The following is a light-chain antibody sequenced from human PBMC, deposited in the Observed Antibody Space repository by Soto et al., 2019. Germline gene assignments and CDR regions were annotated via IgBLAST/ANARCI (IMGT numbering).Light chain of an antibody. CDR1: SGRIASNY. Sequence: NFMLTQPHSVSESPGKTVTISCTRRSGRIASNYVQWYQHRPGSAPTTVIYEDNQRPSGVPDQFSGSIDSSSNSASLASYGLKTEDEADYYCQSYDSSNPHVVFGGGTKLTVL. V-gene: IGLV6-57*04. J-gene: IGLJ2*01. CDR3: QSYDSSNPHVV. CDR2: EDN.